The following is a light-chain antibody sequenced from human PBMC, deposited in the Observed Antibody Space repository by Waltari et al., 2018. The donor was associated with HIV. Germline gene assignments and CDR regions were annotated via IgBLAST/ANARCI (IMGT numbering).Light chain of an antibody. CDR1: SSDVGAYTS. CDR3: SSYTVTSTLI. V-gene: IGLV2-14*01. Sequence: QSALTQPASVSGSLGQSITISCTAASSDVGAYTSVSWYQQHPGKAPKLIIYEVRDRPSGVSNRFSGSKSGNTASLTISGLRAEDEATYYCSSYTVTSTLIFGGGTDLTV. J-gene: IGLJ2*01. CDR2: EVR.